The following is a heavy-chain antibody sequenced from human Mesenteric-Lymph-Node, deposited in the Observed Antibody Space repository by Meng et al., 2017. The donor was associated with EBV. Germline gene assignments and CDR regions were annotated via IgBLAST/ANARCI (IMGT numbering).Heavy chain of an antibody. CDR2: IYYSGTT. V-gene: IGHV4-30-4*01. D-gene: IGHD2-15*01. J-gene: IGHJ4*02. Sequence: QVPVPEAGPGMVKPSQPLSLTCAVSGGSISSGDYYWSWIRQPPGKGLEWIGYIYYSGTTYNNPSLKSRVTISIDTSKNQFSLKLISVTAADTAVYYCARVSCSGGSCYGGFDYWGQGTLVTVSS. CDR1: GGSISSGDYY. CDR3: ARVSCSGGSCYGGFDY.